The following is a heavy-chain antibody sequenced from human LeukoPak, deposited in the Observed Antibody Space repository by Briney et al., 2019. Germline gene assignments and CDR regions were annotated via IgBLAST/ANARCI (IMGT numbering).Heavy chain of an antibody. CDR3: AREIGGPYQLLSLDY. V-gene: IGHV1-69*13. CDR1: GYTFTGYY. Sequence: SVKVSCKASGYTFTGYYMHWVRQAPGQGLEWMGGIIPIFGTANYAQKFQGRVTITADESTSTAYMELSSLRSEDTAVYYCAREIGGPYQLLSLDYWGQGTLVTVSS. CDR2: IIPIFGTA. D-gene: IGHD2-2*01. J-gene: IGHJ4*02.